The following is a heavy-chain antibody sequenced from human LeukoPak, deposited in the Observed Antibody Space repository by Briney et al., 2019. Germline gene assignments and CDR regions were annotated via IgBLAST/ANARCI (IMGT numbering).Heavy chain of an antibody. V-gene: IGHV3-23*01. CDR3: AKKSLAVAGYEAFDI. CDR1: GFTFSSYA. D-gene: IGHD6-19*01. J-gene: IGHJ3*02. Sequence: TGGSLRLSCAASGFTFSSYAMSWVRQAPGKGLEWVSAISGSGGSTYYADSVKGRLTISRDNSKNTLSLQMNSLRAEDTAVYYCAKKSLAVAGYEAFDIWGQGTMVPSLQ. CDR2: ISGSGGST.